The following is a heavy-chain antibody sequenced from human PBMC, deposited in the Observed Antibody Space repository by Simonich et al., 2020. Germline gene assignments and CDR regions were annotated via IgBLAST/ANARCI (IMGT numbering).Heavy chain of an antibody. Sequence: QVQLQESGPGLVKPSETLSLTCTVSGGSISSYYWSWIRQPPGKVLEWMGYIYYSVSPNDNPTHKSRVNISVDTSKNQFSLKLSSVTAADTAVYYCPRGLIGGSYDYWGQGTLVTVSS. J-gene: IGHJ4*02. CDR3: PRGLIGGSYDY. CDR1: GGSISSYY. D-gene: IGHD1-26*01. V-gene: IGHV4-59*12. CDR2: IYYSVSP.